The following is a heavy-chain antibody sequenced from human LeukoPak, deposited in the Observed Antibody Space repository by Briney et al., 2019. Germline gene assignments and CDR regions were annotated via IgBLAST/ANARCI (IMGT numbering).Heavy chain of an antibody. CDR2: IYPGYSDA. V-gene: IGHV5-51*01. Sequence: GESLKISCKISGYKLTNNWIGWVRQVPGKGLEWMGLIYPGYSDAKYSPSFQGQVTLSVDASISTAYLQLSGLRASDTAIYYCARQSLTMAGNLAPWGQGTLVTVSS. D-gene: IGHD6-19*01. CDR3: ARQSLTMAGNLAP. J-gene: IGHJ5*02. CDR1: GYKLTNNW.